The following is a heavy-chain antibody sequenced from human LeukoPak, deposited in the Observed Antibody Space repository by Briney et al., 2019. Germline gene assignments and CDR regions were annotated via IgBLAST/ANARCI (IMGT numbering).Heavy chain of an antibody. CDR1: GFIFSSYS. Sequence: GGSLRLSCAASGFIFSSYSMNWVRQAPGKGLEWLSYISSTSSEIYYADSVKGRFTVSRDNAKNSLYLQMNSLRAEDTAVYYCAREGGDIVVVVAADGYFDLWGRGTLVTVSS. V-gene: IGHV3-48*01. D-gene: IGHD2-15*01. J-gene: IGHJ2*01. CDR3: AREGGDIVVVVAADGYFDL. CDR2: ISSTSSEI.